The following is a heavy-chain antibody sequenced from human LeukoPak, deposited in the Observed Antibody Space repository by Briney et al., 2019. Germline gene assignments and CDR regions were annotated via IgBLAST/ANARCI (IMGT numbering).Heavy chain of an antibody. CDR2: IIPILGIA. V-gene: IGHV1-69*04. CDR1: GGTFSSYA. J-gene: IGHJ3*02. D-gene: IGHD2-21*02. CDR3: AREGCGGDCYGAFDI. Sequence: SVKVSCKASGGTFSSYAISWVRQAPGQWLERMGRIIPILGIANYAQKFQGRVTITADKSTSTAYMELSNLRSEDAAVYYCAREGCGGDCYGAFDIWGQGTMVTVSS.